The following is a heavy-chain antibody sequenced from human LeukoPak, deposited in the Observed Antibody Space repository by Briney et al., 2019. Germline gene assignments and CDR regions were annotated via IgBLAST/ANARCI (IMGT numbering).Heavy chain of an antibody. CDR2: ISYDGSDK. V-gene: IGHV3-30*18. J-gene: IGHJ4*02. Sequence: GRSLRLSCAASAFTFSSYGMHWVRQAPGKGLEWVALISYDGSDKDYAKSVKGRLTISRDNSKNTLYLQMNSLRAEDTAVYYCAKDMSGGDCPDYWGQGTLVTVSS. D-gene: IGHD2-21*02. CDR1: AFTFSSYG. CDR3: AKDMSGGDCPDY.